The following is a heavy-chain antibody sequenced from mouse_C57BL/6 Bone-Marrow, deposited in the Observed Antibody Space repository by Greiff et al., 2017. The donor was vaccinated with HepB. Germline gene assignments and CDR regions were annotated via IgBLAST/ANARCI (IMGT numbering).Heavy chain of an antibody. D-gene: IGHD3-2*02. CDR1: GYTFTSYW. Sequence: QVQLQQPGAELVMPGASVKLSCKASGYTFTSYWMHWVKQRPGQGLEWIGEIDPSDSYTNYNQKFKGKSTFTVDKSSSTAYMQLSSLTSEDSAVYYCARGDDEANSDYWGQGTTLTVSS. CDR3: ARGDDEANSDY. CDR2: IDPSDSYT. V-gene: IGHV1-69*01. J-gene: IGHJ2*01.